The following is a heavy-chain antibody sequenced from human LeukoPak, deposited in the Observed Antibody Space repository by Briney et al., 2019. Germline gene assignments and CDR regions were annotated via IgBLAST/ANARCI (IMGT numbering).Heavy chain of an antibody. D-gene: IGHD6-13*01. CDR1: SYSLTSGYY. Sequence: KPSGTLSLPLAVSSYSLTSGYYWGLIRQPPEKGLEWFWTIYQCGNTYYNPSLKSRVTISRDTSKNQFSLTMSFVTAADTAMYYCVRHGGVGSSWSPYYYMDVWGKGTTVTVSS. CDR2: IYQCGNT. CDR3: VRHGGVGSSWSPYYYMDV. V-gene: IGHV4-38-2*01. J-gene: IGHJ6*03.